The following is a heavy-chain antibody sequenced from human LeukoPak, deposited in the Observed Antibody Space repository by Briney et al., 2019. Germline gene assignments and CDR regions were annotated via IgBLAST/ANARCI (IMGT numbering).Heavy chain of an antibody. V-gene: IGHV1-8*01. D-gene: IGHD3-3*01. J-gene: IGHJ4*02. CDR2: MNPNSGNT. CDR3: ARDSPRRHTIFGVVTTSPPLDY. Sequence: ASVKVSCKASGYTFTSYDINWVRQATGQGLEWMGWMNPNSGNTGYAQKFQGRVTMTRNTSISTAYMELSSLRSEDTAVYYCARDSPRRHTIFGVVTTSPPLDYWGQGTLVTVSS. CDR1: GYTFTSYD.